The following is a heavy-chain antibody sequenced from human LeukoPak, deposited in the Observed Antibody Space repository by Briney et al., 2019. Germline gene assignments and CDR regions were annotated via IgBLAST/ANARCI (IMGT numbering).Heavy chain of an antibody. D-gene: IGHD5-24*01. V-gene: IGHV4-31*03. CDR1: SGPVISGGYY. CDR3: ARHRAMATVGDYFDS. J-gene: IGHJ4*02. Sequence: KPSQTLSLTCTVSSGPVISGGYYWSWIRQHPGKGLERIGYTYYSGSTYYSPSLKSRVTISVDTSKKQFSLKLSSLTAADTAVYYCARHRAMATVGDYFDSWGQGTLVTVSS. CDR2: TYYSGST.